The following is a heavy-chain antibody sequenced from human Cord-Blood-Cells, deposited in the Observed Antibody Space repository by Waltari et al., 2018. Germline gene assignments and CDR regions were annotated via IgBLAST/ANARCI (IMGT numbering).Heavy chain of an antibody. V-gene: IGHV1-3*01. CDR1: GYTFTSYA. J-gene: IGHJ6*03. CDR2: INAGNGNT. D-gene: IGHD3-10*01. CDR3: ARDGWFGELYYYYYMDV. Sequence: QVQLVQSGAEVKKPGASVKVSCKASGYTFTSYAMHWVRQAPGQRLEWMGWINAGNGNTKYSQKFQGRVTITRDTSASTAYMELSSLRSEDTAVYYCARDGWFGELYYYYYMDVWGKGTTVTVSS.